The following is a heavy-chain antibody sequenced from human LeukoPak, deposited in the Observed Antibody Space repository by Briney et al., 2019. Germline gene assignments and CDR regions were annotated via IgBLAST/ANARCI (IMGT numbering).Heavy chain of an antibody. V-gene: IGHV3-23*01. J-gene: IGHJ4*02. Sequence: GGSLTLSCAASGFTFSTYAMSWVRQAPGKGLEWVSGLTGGGGGTSYADSVKGRFTISRDNSKNTLYLQMNSLRAEDTAVYYCAKDKGAVTETFDYGGQGTLVNVSS. CDR1: GFTFSTYA. D-gene: IGHD2-21*02. CDR3: AKDKGAVTETFDY. CDR2: LTGGGGGT.